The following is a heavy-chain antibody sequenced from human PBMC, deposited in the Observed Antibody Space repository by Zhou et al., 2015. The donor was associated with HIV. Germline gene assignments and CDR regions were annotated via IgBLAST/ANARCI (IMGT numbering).Heavy chain of an antibody. D-gene: IGHD4-17*01. CDR3: ARGFSYGTSEVFFRN. CDR2: IIPVLGTP. CDR1: GAPFNTFA. J-gene: IGHJ1*01. Sequence: QVLLVQSGAELRKPGSSVKVSCKTSGAPFNTFAIHWLRQAPGQGPEWMGSIIPVLGTPEYARKFLGRITLSADRSSATGHMELRVLRSEDTAVYYCARGFSYGTSEVFFRNWGHGTLITVSS. V-gene: IGHV1-69*08.